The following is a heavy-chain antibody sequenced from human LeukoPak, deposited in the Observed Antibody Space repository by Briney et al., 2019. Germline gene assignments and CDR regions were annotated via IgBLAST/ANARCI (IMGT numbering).Heavy chain of an antibody. CDR2: IYYSGST. V-gene: IGHV4-59*08. J-gene: IGHJ6*02. Sequence: SETLSLTCAVYGGSFSGYYWSWIRQPPGKGLKWIGYIYYSGSTNYNPSLKSRVTISVDTSKNQFSLKLSSVTAADTAVYYCARSGRYSYGHGSYYGMDVWGQGTTVTVSS. CDR1: GGSFSGYY. CDR3: ARSGRYSYGHGSYYGMDV. D-gene: IGHD5-18*01.